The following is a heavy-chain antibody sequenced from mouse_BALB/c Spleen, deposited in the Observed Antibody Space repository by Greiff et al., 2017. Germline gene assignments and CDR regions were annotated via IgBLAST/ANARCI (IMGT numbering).Heavy chain of an antibody. Sequence: EVKLLESGPGLVKPSQSLSLTCTVTGYSITSDYAWNWIRQFPGNKLEWMGYISYSGSTSYNPSLKSRISITRDTSKNQFFLQLNSVTTEDTATYYCARSPRYAMDYWGQGTSVTVSS. V-gene: IGHV3-2*02. CDR1: GYSITSDYA. CDR2: ISYSGST. D-gene: IGHD2-14*01. J-gene: IGHJ4*01. CDR3: ARSPRYAMDY.